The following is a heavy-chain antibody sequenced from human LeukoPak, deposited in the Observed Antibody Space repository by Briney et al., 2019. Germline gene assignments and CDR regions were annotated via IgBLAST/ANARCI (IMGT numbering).Heavy chain of an antibody. J-gene: IGHJ4*02. CDR1: GFTFSSYA. D-gene: IGHD3-22*01. Sequence: PGGSLRLSCAASGFTFSSYAMHWVRQAPGKGLEWVAVISYDGSNKYYADSVKGRFTISRDNSKNTLYLQMNSLRAEDTAVYCCARDTAPSRYYYDSSPFFWGQGTLVTVSS. V-gene: IGHV3-30-3*01. CDR2: ISYDGSNK. CDR3: ARDTAPSRYYYDSSPFF.